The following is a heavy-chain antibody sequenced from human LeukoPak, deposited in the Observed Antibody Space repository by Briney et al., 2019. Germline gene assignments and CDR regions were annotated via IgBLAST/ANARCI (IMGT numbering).Heavy chain of an antibody. CDR2: INHSGST. CDR3: ARASKWVPAAHNWFDP. J-gene: IGHJ5*02. Sequence: SETLSLTCAVYGGSFGGYYWSWIRQPPGKGLEWIGEINHSGSTNYNPSLKSRVTVSVDTSKNQFSLKLSSVTAADTAVYYCARASKWVPAAHNWFDPWGQGTLVTVSS. V-gene: IGHV4-34*01. CDR1: GGSFGGYY. D-gene: IGHD2-2*01.